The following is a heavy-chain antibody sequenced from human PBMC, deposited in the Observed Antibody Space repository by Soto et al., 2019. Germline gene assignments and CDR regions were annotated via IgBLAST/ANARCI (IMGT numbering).Heavy chain of an antibody. CDR1: GGSISSSSYY. D-gene: IGHD6-13*01. J-gene: IGHJ5*02. CDR2: IYYSGST. V-gene: IGHV4-39*01. CDR3: ASPSGYSSSWYWFDP. Sequence: SETLSITCTVSGGSISSSSYYWGWIRQPPGKGLEWIGSIYYSGSTYYNPSLKSRVTISVDTSKNQFSLKLSSVTAADTAVYYCASPSGYSSSWYWFDPWGQGTLVTVSS.